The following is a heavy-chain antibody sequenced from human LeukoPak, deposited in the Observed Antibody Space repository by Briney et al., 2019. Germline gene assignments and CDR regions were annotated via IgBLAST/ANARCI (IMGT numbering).Heavy chain of an antibody. D-gene: IGHD4-17*01. CDR3: ARDKWSTTVTSYWFDP. J-gene: IGHJ5*02. Sequence: GASVKVSCKASGYTFTSYAMHWVRQAPGQRLEWMGWINAGNGNTKYSQKFQGRVTITRDTSASTAYMGLSSLRSEDTAVYYCARDKWSTTVTSYWFDPWGQGTLVTVSS. CDR2: INAGNGNT. CDR1: GYTFTSYA. V-gene: IGHV1-3*01.